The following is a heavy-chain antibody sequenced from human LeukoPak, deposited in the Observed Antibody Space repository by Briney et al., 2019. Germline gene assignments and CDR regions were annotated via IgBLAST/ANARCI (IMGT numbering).Heavy chain of an antibody. CDR1: GFTFSTYA. J-gene: IGHJ4*02. V-gene: IGHV3-23*01. D-gene: IGHD4-23*01. CDR3: AKDGPIINSYYFDY. Sequence: GGSLRLSCAASGFTFSTYAMSWVRQAPGRGLEWVSAISGNGGNTYYADSVKGRFTISRDNSKNTLYLQMNSLRAEDTAVYYCAKDGPIINSYYFDYWGQGSLVTVSS. CDR2: ISGNGGNT.